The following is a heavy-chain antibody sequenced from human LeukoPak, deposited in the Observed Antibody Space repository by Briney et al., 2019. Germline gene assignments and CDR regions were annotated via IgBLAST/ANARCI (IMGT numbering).Heavy chain of an antibody. CDR1: GFTFSSYE. Sequence: GGSLRLSCAASGFTFSSYEMNWVRQAPGKGLEWVSYISSSGSTIYYADSVKGRFTISRDNAKNSLYLQMNSLRAEDTALYYCAREGLTMVRGVKHYYYYMDVWGKGTTVTVSS. D-gene: IGHD3-10*01. V-gene: IGHV3-48*03. CDR2: ISSSGSTI. J-gene: IGHJ6*03. CDR3: AREGLTMVRGVKHYYYYMDV.